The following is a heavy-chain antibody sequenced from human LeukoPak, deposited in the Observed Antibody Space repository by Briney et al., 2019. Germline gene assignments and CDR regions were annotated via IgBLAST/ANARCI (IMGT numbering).Heavy chain of an antibody. CDR2: IIPIFGTA. D-gene: IGHD3-9*01. V-gene: IGHV1-69*13. CDR3: ASPATGYYYYYYGMDV. CDR1: GYTFTGYY. J-gene: IGHJ6*02. Sequence: ASVKVSCKASGYTFTGYYMHWVRQAPGQGLVWMGGIIPIFGTANYAQKFQGRVTITADESTSTAYMELSSLRSEDTAVYYCASPATGYYYYYYGMDVWGQGTTVTVSS.